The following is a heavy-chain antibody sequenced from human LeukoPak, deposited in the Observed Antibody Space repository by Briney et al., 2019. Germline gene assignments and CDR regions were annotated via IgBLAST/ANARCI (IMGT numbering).Heavy chain of an antibody. J-gene: IGHJ4*02. CDR3: ARECSGGSCYSAFDY. D-gene: IGHD2-15*01. CDR2: IWYDGSNE. CDR1: GFTFSSYG. Sequence: PGGSLRLACAACGFTFSSYGMHWVRQAPGKGLEWVAVIWYDGSNEYYADSVKGRFTISRDNSKNTLYLQMKSLRAEDTAVYYCARECSGGSCYSAFDYWGQGTLVTVSS. V-gene: IGHV3-33*01.